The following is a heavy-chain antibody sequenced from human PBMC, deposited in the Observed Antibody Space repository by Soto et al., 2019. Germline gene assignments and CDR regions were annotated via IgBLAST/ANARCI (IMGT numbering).Heavy chain of an antibody. CDR2: INPSGGST. CDR1: GYTFTSYY. D-gene: IGHD3-16*02. J-gene: IGHJ3*02. CDR3: ATGDYVWGSYRYRPKGGAFDI. V-gene: IGHV1-46*01. Sequence: QVQLVQSGAGVKKPGASVKVSCKASGYTFTSYYMHWVRQAPGQGLEWMGIINPSGGSTSYAQKFQVRVTMTRDTSTSRVYMELSSQRSEDTAVYYCATGDYVWGSYRYRPKGGAFDIWGQGTMVTVSS.